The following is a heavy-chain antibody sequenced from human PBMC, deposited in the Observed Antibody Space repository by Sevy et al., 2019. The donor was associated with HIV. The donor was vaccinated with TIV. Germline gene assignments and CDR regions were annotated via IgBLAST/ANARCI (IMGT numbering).Heavy chain of an antibody. CDR2: IIPVFGSA. J-gene: IGHJ6*02. V-gene: IGHV1-69*13. CDR1: GDTFGNYA. Sequence: ASVKVSCKASGDTFGNYAIAWVRQAPGQGLEWVGVIIPVFGSANSTQKFQDRVTITADVSTSTAYMELRRLRSEDTAVYYCARSNPDGYNYSYYYGMDVWGQGTTVTVSS. CDR3: ARSNPDGYNYSYYYGMDV. D-gene: IGHD5-12*01.